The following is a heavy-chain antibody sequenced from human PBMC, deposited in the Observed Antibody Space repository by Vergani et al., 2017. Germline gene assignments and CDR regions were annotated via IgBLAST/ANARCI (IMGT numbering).Heavy chain of an antibody. CDR3: ARGPYDYVWGSYRRPNYFDY. CDR2: IIPIFGTA. CDR1: GGTFSNHV. V-gene: IGHV1-69*01. J-gene: IGHJ4*02. Sequence: QVQLVQSGAEVKKPGSSVKVSCKSSGGTFSNHVLAWVRQAPGQGLEWMGGIIPIFGTANYAQKFQGRVTITADESTSTAYMELSSLRSEDTAVYYCARGPYDYVWGSYRRPNYFDYWGQGTLVTVSS. D-gene: IGHD3-16*02.